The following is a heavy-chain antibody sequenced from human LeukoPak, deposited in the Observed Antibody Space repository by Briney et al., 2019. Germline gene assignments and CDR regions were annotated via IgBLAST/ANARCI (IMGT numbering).Heavy chain of an antibody. J-gene: IGHJ4*02. D-gene: IGHD3-10*01. CDR1: GYSFTSYW. Sequence: GASLQISCKGSGYSFTSYWIGWVRQMPGKGLEWMGIIYPGDSDTRYSPSFQGQVTISADKSISTAYLQWSSLKASDTSMYYCARTMVRGVIPFDYWGQGTLVTVPS. CDR3: ARTMVRGVIPFDY. CDR2: IYPGDSDT. V-gene: IGHV5-51*01.